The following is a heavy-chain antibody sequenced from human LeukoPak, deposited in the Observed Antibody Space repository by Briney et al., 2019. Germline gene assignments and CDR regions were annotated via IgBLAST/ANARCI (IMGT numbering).Heavy chain of an antibody. J-gene: IGHJ4*02. CDR3: AKTPVGDWGVSDS. V-gene: IGHV3-23*01. CDR1: GFTFSDYY. D-gene: IGHD2-21*01. CDR2: ISGSGSTT. Sequence: GGSLRLSCAASGFTFSDYYMSWVRQPPGKGLEWVSAISGSGSTTYYADSVKGRFTISRDHSKDTLFLQMNSLRAEDTAEYYCAKTPVGDWGVSDSWGQGTLVTVSS.